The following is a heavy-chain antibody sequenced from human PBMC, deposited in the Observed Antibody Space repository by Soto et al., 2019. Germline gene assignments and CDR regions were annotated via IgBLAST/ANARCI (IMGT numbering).Heavy chain of an antibody. CDR1: GFTFSSYS. J-gene: IGHJ4*02. Sequence: GGSLRLSCAASGFTFSSYSMNWVRQAPGKGLEWVSSISSSSSYIYYADSVKGRFTISRDNAKNSLYLQMNSLRAEDTAVYYCARNSVGDYWFDYWGQGTLVTVSS. V-gene: IGHV3-21*01. CDR3: ARNSVGDYWFDY. D-gene: IGHD4-17*01. CDR2: ISSSSSYI.